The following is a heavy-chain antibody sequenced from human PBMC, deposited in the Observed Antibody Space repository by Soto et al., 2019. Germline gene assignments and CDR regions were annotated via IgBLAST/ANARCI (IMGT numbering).Heavy chain of an antibody. CDR1: GLTFSSYS. CDR3: AREYYGMTDAFDI. CDR2: ISSSSSTI. D-gene: IGHD3-10*01. J-gene: IGHJ3*02. V-gene: IGHV3-48*02. Sequence: GSLRLSCAASGLTFSSYSMNWVRQAPGKGLEWVSYISSSSSTIYYADSVKGRFTISRDNAKNSLYLQMNSLRDEDTAVYYRAREYYGMTDAFDIWGQGTMVTVSS.